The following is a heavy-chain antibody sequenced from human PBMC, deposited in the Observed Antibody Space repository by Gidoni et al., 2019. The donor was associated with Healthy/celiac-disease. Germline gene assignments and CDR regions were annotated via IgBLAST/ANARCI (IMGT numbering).Heavy chain of an antibody. Sequence: EVQLVESGGGLVQPGGSLRLSCAAAGFTFGSYSMNWVRQAPGKGLEWVSYISSSSSTIYYADSVKGRFTISRDNAKNSLYLQMNSLRAEDTAVYYCAREGGGYSGYDYFDYWGQGTLVTVSS. J-gene: IGHJ4*02. CDR2: ISSSSSTI. D-gene: IGHD5-12*01. V-gene: IGHV3-48*04. CDR1: GFTFGSYS. CDR3: AREGGGYSGYDYFDY.